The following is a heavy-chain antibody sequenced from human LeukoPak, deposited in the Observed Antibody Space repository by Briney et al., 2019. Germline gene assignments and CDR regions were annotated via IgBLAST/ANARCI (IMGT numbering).Heavy chain of an antibody. CDR2: ISGSGGST. J-gene: IGHJ6*02. CDR3: AKVYSSTPFYYYYGMDV. CDR1: GFTFSSYA. V-gene: IGHV3-23*01. D-gene: IGHD6-13*01. Sequence: PGGSLRLSCAASGFTFSSYAMSWVRQAPGKGLEWVSAISGSGGSTYYADSEKGRFTISRDNSKNTLYLQMNSLRAEDTAVYYCAKVYSSTPFYYYYGMDVWGQGTTVTVSS.